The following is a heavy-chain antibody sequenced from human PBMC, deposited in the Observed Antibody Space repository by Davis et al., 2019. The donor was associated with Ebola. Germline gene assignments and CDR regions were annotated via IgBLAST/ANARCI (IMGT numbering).Heavy chain of an antibody. CDR3: ARDAVGDNILKLDY. J-gene: IGHJ4*02. CDR1: GYTFAGYH. Sequence: ASVPVSCQASGYTFAGYHIHWLRQAPGQGFGWLGWINPNNGDTNYAQNFQGRVTMTRDTSIRTAYMELLRLMSDDTAVYYCARDAVGDNILKLDYWGQGTLVTVSS. CDR2: INPNNGDT. D-gene: IGHD4-17*01. V-gene: IGHV1-2*02.